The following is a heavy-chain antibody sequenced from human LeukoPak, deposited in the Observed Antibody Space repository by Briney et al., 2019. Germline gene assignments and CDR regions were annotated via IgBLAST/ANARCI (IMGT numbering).Heavy chain of an antibody. CDR1: GGSFSGYY. V-gene: IGHV4-34*01. CDR3: ARDVIGAHDIVVVPAAAPPDY. CDR2: INHSGST. D-gene: IGHD2-2*01. Sequence: PSETLSLTCAVYGGSFSGYYWSWIRQPPGKGLEWIGEINHSGSTNYNPSLKSRVTISVDTSKNQFSLKLSSVTAADTAVYYCARDVIGAHDIVVVPAAAPPDYWGQGTLVTVSS. J-gene: IGHJ4*02.